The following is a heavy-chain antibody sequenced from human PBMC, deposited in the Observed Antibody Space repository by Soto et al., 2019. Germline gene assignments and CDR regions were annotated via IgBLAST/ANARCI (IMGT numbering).Heavy chain of an antibody. CDR1: GYTFSHYW. J-gene: IGHJ4*02. CDR2: VNPDGTIT. CDR3: SYDTFGYFDY. V-gene: IGHV3-74*01. Sequence: PGGSLRLSCAASGYTFSHYWMHWVRQAPGKGLVWVSRVNPDGTITTYADSVKGRFTISRDNAKNTLYLQMNSLGVEDTALYYCSYDTFGYFDYWGQGTLVTVSS. D-gene: IGHD3-9*01.